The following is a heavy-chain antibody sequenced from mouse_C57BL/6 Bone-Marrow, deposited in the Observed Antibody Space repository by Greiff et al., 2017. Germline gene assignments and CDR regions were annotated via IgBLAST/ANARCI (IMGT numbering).Heavy chain of an antibody. CDR3: ARGVGWYFDY. V-gene: IGHV1-61*01. J-gene: IGHJ2*01. D-gene: IGHD1-1*02. Sequence: QVQLQQPGAELVRPGSSVKLSCKASGYTFTSYWMDWVKQRPGQGLEWIGNIYPSDSATYYNQKFKDKATLTVDKSSSTAYMQLSSLTSEDSAVYYCARGVGWYFDYWGQGTTLTVSS. CDR1: GYTFTSYW. CDR2: IYPSDSAT.